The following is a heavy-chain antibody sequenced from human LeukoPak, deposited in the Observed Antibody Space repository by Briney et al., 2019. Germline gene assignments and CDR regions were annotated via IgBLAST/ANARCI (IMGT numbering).Heavy chain of an antibody. Sequence: SETLSLTYAVYGGSFSGYYWSWIRQPPGKGLEWIGEINHSGSTNYNPSLKSRVTISVDTSKNQSSLKLSSVTAADTAVYYCARGGLRFLEWSLYFDYWGQGTLVTVSS. CDR3: ARGGLRFLEWSLYFDY. CDR1: GGSFSGYY. D-gene: IGHD3-3*01. CDR2: INHSGST. J-gene: IGHJ4*02. V-gene: IGHV4-34*01.